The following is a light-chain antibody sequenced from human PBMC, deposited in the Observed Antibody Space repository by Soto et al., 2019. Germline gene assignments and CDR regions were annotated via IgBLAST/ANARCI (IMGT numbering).Light chain of an antibody. V-gene: IGKV1-9*01. Sequence: DIQLTQSPSFLSESVGDTVTITCRASQGISTYLAWYQQKPGQAPKNLIYGASTLQSGVPSRFSGSGSGTEFTLTISSLQPEDFATYYCQGHSTYPRTFGPGTKVEIK. CDR2: GAS. CDR1: QGISTY. J-gene: IGKJ1*01. CDR3: QGHSTYPRT.